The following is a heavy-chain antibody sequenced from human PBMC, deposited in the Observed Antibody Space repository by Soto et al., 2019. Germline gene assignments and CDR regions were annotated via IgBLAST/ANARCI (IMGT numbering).Heavy chain of an antibody. CDR2: IYHTGNT. CDR3: ASDRIVDAGTIIHY. Sequence: PSETLSLTCAVSGYSISGGYYGGWIREPPGKGLEWIGSIYHTGNTYYSPSLESRVTISVDTSKSHFSLRLTSVTAADTAVYYCASDRIVDAGTIIHYWRPGPLVNVS. J-gene: IGHJ4*02. D-gene: IGHD6-13*01. CDR1: GYSISGGYY. V-gene: IGHV4-38-2*01.